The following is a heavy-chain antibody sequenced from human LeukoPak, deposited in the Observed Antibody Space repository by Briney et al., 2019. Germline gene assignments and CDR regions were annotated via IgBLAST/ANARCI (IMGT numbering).Heavy chain of an antibody. V-gene: IGHV4-59*01. CDR3: ARNLASPYYYGSGTFKVNWFDP. CDR1: GGSISSYY. J-gene: IGHJ5*02. CDR2: TYCSGGT. Sequence: SETLSRTCTVYGGSISSYYWRWLRPPPGQGLEGIGYTYCSGGTNSNPSLKSRVTIPVDTSKNQFSLKLSSVTAADTAVYYCARNLASPYYYGSGTFKVNWFDPWGQGTLVTVSS. D-gene: IGHD3-10*01.